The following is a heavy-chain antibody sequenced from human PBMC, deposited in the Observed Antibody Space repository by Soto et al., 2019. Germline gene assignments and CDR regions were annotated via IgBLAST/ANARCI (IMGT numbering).Heavy chain of an antibody. J-gene: IGHJ6*02. CDR1: GFTFSSYA. Sequence: GSLRLSCAASGFTFSSYAMSWVRQAPGKGLEWVSAISGSGGSTYYADSVKGRFTISRDNSKNTLYLQMNSLRAEDTAVYYCAKAVSYGDLHYYYYGMDVWGQGTTVTVSS. V-gene: IGHV3-23*01. D-gene: IGHD4-17*01. CDR2: ISGSGGST. CDR3: AKAVSYGDLHYYYYGMDV.